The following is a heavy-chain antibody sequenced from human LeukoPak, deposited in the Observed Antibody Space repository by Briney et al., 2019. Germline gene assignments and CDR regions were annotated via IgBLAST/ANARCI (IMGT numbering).Heavy chain of an antibody. CDR1: GFTFTNYA. V-gene: IGHV3-23*01. J-gene: IGHJ4*02. Sequence: GGSLRLSCAASGFTFTNYAMSWVRQAPGKGLEWVSAISGSGGSTYYADSVKGRFTISRDNSKNTLYLQMNSLRAEDTAVYYCAKDLSRYYGSGSYSPFDYWGQGTLVTVSS. CDR2: ISGSGGST. D-gene: IGHD3-10*01. CDR3: AKDLSRYYGSGSYSPFDY.